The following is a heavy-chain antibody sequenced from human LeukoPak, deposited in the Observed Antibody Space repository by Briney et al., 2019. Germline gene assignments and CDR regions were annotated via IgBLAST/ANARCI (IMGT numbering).Heavy chain of an antibody. D-gene: IGHD2-2*01. CDR2: IYSGGST. Sequence: PGGSLRLSCAASGFTVSSNYMSWVRQAPGKGLEWVSVIYSGGSTYYADSVKGRFTISRDNSMNTLYLQMNSLRAEDTAVYYCARGGLVPAAARVIGFDIWGQGTMVTVSS. CDR3: ARGGLVPAAARVIGFDI. J-gene: IGHJ3*02. CDR1: GFTVSSNY. V-gene: IGHV3-66*02.